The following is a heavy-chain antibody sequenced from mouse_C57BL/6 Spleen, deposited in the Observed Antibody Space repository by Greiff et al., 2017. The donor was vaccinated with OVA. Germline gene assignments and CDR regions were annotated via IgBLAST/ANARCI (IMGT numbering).Heavy chain of an antibody. CDR3: ATYDYGRFAY. D-gene: IGHD2-4*01. CDR2: INYDGSST. CDR1: GFTFSDYY. V-gene: IGHV5-16*01. Sequence: EVQVVESEGGLVQPGSSMKLSCTASGFTFSDYYMAWVRQVPEKGLEWVANINYDGSSTYYLDSLKSRFIISRDNAKNILYLQMSSLKSEDTATYYCATYDYGRFAYWGQGTLVTVSA. J-gene: IGHJ3*01.